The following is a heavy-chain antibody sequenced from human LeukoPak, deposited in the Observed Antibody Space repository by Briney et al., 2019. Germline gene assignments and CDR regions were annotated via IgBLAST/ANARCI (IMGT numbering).Heavy chain of an antibody. V-gene: IGHV3-23*01. Sequence: GGSLRLSCAASGFTFSIYAMSWVRQAPGKGLEWVSGISGSGGSTYYADSVKGRFTISRDNSKNTLYLQMNSLKTEDTAVYYCTTDIIYYDSSGSLIDYWGQGTLVTVSS. CDR3: TTDIIYYDSSGSLIDY. D-gene: IGHD3-22*01. J-gene: IGHJ4*02. CDR2: ISGSGGST. CDR1: GFTFSIYA.